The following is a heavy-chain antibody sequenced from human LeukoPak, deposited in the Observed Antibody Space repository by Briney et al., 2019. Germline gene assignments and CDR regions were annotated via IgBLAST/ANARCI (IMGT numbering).Heavy chain of an antibody. J-gene: IGHJ5*02. CDR1: GFTFSSYS. CDR3: AREGSSGWGTNWFDP. CDR2: ISSSSSTI. V-gene: IGHV3-48*01. Sequence: PGGSLRLSCAASGFTFSSYSMNWVRQAPGKGLEWVSYISSSSSTIYYADSVKGRFTISRDNAKNSLYLQMNSLRAEDTAVYYCAREGSSGWGTNWFDPWGQGTLVTVSS. D-gene: IGHD6-25*01.